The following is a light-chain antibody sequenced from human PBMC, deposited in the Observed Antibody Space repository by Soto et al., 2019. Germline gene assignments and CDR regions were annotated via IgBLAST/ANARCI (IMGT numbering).Light chain of an antibody. Sequence: EIVMTQSPGTLSVSPGARATLSCRASQTVSRHLAWYQQNPGQAPRLLIFGASTRAIGIPDRFSGSGSGTDFTLTISFLQSEDFAVYYCQQYNSWPLITFGPGTRLDFK. CDR2: GAS. V-gene: IGKV3-15*01. J-gene: IGKJ5*01. CDR3: QQYNSWPLIT. CDR1: QTVSRH.